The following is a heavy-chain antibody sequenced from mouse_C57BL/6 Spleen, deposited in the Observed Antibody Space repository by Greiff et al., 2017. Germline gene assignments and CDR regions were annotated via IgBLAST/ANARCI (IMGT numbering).Heavy chain of an antibody. D-gene: IGHD1-1*01. CDR1: GYTFTGYW. J-gene: IGHJ2*01. CDR2: LLPGSGST. V-gene: IGHV1-9*01. Sequence: QVQLQQPGAELVMPGASVKLSCKASGYTFTGYWIEWVQQRPGHGLEWFGELLPGSGSTTYLEKVKGQATFTAHTSSYTPYMQLSSLTTEDSAIYYCARYATVVADWGQGTTLTVSS. CDR3: ARYATVVAD.